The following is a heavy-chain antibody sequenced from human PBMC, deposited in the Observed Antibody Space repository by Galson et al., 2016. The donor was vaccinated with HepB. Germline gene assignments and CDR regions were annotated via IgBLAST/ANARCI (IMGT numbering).Heavy chain of an antibody. CDR2: IYSGEIT. J-gene: IGHJ4*02. D-gene: IGHD6-13*01. CDR3: PRGLGTAGDY. Sequence: SLRLSCAASGVTVISNYMSWVRQAPGMGLEWVSVIYSGEITYYADSVTGRFAISRDISTNTLYLQMNRLRAEDTAVYYQPRGLGTAGDYWGQGTLVTVSS. V-gene: IGHV3-53*01. CDR1: GVTVISNY.